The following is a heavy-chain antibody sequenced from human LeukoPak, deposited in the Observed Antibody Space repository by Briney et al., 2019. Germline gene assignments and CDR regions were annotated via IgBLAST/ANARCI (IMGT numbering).Heavy chain of an antibody. CDR1: GYTFTSYD. CDR2: MNPNSGNT. Sequence: GASVKVSCKASGYTFTSYDINWVRQATGQGLEWMGWMNPNSGNTGYAQKFQGRVTMTRNTSISTAYMELSSLRSEDTAVYYCARGPRQDYYDSSGYRPWALGWGQGTLVTVSS. D-gene: IGHD3-22*01. J-gene: IGHJ4*02. CDR3: ARGPRQDYYDSSGYRPWALG. V-gene: IGHV1-8*01.